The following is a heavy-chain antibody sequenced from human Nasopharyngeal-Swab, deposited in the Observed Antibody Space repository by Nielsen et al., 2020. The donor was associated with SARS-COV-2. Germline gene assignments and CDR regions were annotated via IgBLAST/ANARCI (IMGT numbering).Heavy chain of an antibody. J-gene: IGHJ4*02. Sequence: GESLKIFCAASGFTFSDYYMSWIRQAPGKGLEYISYISGSGGTIYYGDSMKGRFTISRDNAKNSLYLQMNSLRAEDTAVYYCARDRANWDFDYWGQGTLVTVSS. CDR3: ARDRANWDFDY. CDR2: ISGSGGTI. CDR1: GFTFSDYY. V-gene: IGHV3-11*04. D-gene: IGHD7-27*01.